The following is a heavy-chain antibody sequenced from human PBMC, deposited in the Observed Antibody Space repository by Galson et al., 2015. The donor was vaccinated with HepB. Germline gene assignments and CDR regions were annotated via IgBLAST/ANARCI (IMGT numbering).Heavy chain of an antibody. D-gene: IGHD3-3*01. CDR2: IDPRDSFS. Sequence: QSGAEVKKPGESLTISCKASGYRFIDYWITWVRQMPGKGLEWMGKIDPRDSFSRYSPSFQGHVTISLDKSITTAYLQWNTLKASDTAIYYCARSFCSGGACLDIWGQGTLVTVSS. CDR1: GYRFIDYW. CDR3: ARSFCSGGACLDI. J-gene: IGHJ4*02. V-gene: IGHV5-10-1*01.